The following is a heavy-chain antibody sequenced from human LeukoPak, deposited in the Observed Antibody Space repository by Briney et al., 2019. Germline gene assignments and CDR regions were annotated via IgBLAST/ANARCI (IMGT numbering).Heavy chain of an antibody. J-gene: IGHJ5*02. Sequence: ASVKVSCKASGGTFSSYAISWVRQAPGQGLGWMGRIIPILGIANYAQKFQGRVTITADKSTSTAYMELSSLRSEDTAVYYCARVEGSSWTGDFDPWGQGTLVTVSS. CDR1: GGTFSSYA. CDR3: ARVEGSSWTGDFDP. CDR2: IIPILGIA. D-gene: IGHD6-13*01. V-gene: IGHV1-69*04.